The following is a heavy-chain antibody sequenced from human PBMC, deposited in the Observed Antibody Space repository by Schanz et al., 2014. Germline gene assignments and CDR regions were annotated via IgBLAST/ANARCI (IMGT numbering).Heavy chain of an antibody. J-gene: IGHJ4*02. Sequence: QVQLVQSGAEVKKPGASVTVSCTSSAYTFTSYGFSWVRQAPGQGLEWMGWISAYNGNTNYARNLQGRVTLTTDTSTYTAYMELRSLTSDDAAVYYCARDVGLASWMDVWGQGTLVTVSS. CDR1: AYTFTSYG. CDR2: ISAYNGNT. V-gene: IGHV1-18*01. D-gene: IGHD6-19*01. CDR3: ARDVGLASWMDV.